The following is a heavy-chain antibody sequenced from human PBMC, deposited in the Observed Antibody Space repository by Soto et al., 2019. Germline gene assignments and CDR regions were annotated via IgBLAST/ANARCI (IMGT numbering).Heavy chain of an antibody. CDR1: GFTFSSYW. D-gene: IGHD2-15*01. CDR2: IKQDGSEK. CDR3: ARDSPLYCSGGSCWEYYFDY. V-gene: IGHV3-7*01. J-gene: IGHJ4*02. Sequence: GGSLRLSCAASGFTFSSYWMSWVRQAPGKGLEWVANIKQDGSEKYYVDSVKGRFTISRDNAKNSLYLQMNSLRAEDTAVYYCARDSPLYCSGGSCWEYYFDYWGQGTLVTVSS.